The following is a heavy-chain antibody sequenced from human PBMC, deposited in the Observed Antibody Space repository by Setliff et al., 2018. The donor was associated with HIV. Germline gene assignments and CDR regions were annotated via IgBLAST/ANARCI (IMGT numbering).Heavy chain of an antibody. CDR1: GYSFTTNW. CDR3: ARQGSGYKNWFDP. Sequence: PGESLKISCKASGYSFTTNWIGWVRQVHGKGLEWMGIIYPDDSDTWYSPSFKGQVIMSVDKSINTAYLQWISLKASDTAMYYRARQGSGYKNWFDPWG. CDR2: IYPDDSDT. D-gene: IGHD5-12*01. V-gene: IGHV5-51*01. J-gene: IGHJ5*02.